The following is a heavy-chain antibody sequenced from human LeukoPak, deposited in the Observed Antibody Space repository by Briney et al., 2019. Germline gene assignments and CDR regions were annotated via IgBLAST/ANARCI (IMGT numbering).Heavy chain of an antibody. J-gene: IGHJ4*02. CDR3: ARGPSLGYCSSTSCFAPY. Sequence: ASVKVPCKASGYTFTGYYMHWVRQAPGQGLEWMGRINPNSGGTNYAQKFQGRVTMTRDTSISTAYMELSRLRSDDTAVYYCARGPSLGYCSSTSCFAPYWGQGTLVTVSS. CDR1: GYTFTGYY. D-gene: IGHD2-2*01. V-gene: IGHV1-2*06. CDR2: INPNSGGT.